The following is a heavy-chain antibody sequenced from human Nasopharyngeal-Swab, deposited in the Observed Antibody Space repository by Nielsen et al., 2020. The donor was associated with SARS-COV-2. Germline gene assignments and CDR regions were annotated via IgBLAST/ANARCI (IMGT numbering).Heavy chain of an antibody. J-gene: IGHJ5*02. V-gene: IGHV4-39*01. CDR1: GGSMSSSGYH. D-gene: IGHD2/OR15-2a*01. CDR2: IHSGGGT. CDR3: VRREYSNRLDP. Sequence: SATLSLTCTVAGGSMSSSGYHWGWIRQPPGKGLEWIGSIHSGGGTYYNPSLSRRVTLPVDASRNQFSRTVTSVTAADTALYYCVRREYSNRLDPWGQGTLVTVSS.